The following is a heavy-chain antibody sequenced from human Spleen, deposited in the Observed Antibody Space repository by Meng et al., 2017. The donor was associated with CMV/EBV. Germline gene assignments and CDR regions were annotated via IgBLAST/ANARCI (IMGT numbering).Heavy chain of an antibody. J-gene: IGHJ5*02. D-gene: IGHD3-3*01. V-gene: IGHV3-73*01. CDR1: GYVFSGAA. Sequence: GGSLRLSCAASGYVFSGAAIHWVRQASGKGLEWVGRIRTQGNGYEEEYAESVKGRFTVSRDDARKTAYLQMNNLKTEDSAVYYCTRLWSSGGFDPWGQGTLVTVSS. CDR3: TRLWSSGGFDP. CDR2: IRTQGNGYEE.